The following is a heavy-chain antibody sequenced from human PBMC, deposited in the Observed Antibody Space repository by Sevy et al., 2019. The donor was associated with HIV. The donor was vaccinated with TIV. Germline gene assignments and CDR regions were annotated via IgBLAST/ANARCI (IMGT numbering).Heavy chain of an antibody. CDR1: GFTFSRYA. J-gene: IGHJ5*02. V-gene: IGHV3-23*01. CDR3: AKRSGSPLRLFDP. D-gene: IGHD1-26*01. Sequence: GGSLRLSCSASGFTFSRYAMSWVRQAAGKGLEWVSTITDSGGSTYYADYVKGRFTISRDNSKNTLYLQMNSLRVEDTAIYYCAKRSGSPLRLFDPWGQGTLVTVSS. CDR2: ITDSGGST.